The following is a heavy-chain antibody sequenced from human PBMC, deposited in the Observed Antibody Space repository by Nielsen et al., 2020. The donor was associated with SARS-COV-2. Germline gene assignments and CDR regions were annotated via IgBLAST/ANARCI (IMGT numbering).Heavy chain of an antibody. CDR2: ISYSGST. V-gene: IGHV4-59*01. J-gene: IGHJ4*02. CDR3: ARGGIAEAGTLGY. Sequence: WIRQPPGKGLEWIGYISYSGSTHYNPSLKSRVTISSDTSKTQLSMNLSSVTPADTAMYYCARGGIAEAGTLGYWGQGTLVTVSS. D-gene: IGHD6-19*01.